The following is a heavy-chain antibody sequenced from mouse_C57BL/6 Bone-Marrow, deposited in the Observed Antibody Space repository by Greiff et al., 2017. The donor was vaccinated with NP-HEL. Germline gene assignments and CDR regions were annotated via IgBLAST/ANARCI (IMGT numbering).Heavy chain of an antibody. J-gene: IGHJ2*01. CDR3: ASSITTVGDY. D-gene: IGHD1-1*01. V-gene: IGHV5-17*01. Sequence: EVKLVESGGGLVKPGGSLKLSCAASGFTFSDYGMHWVRQAPEKGLEWVAYISSGSSTIYYADTVKGRFTISRDNAKNTLFLQMTSLRSEDTAMYYCASSITTVGDYWGQGTTLTVSS. CDR1: GFTFSDYG. CDR2: ISSGSSTI.